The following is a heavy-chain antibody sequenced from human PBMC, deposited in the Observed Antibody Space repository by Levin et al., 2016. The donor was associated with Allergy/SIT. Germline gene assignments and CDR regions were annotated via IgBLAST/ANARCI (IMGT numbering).Heavy chain of an antibody. Sequence: WIRQPPGKGLEWVAVISYDGSNKYYADSVKGRFTISRDNSKNTLYLQMNSLRAEDTAVYYCAKDRGVRGVTLDYWGQGTLVTVSS. V-gene: IGHV3-30*18. CDR2: ISYDGSNK. CDR3: AKDRGVRGVTLDY. D-gene: IGHD3-10*01. J-gene: IGHJ4*02.